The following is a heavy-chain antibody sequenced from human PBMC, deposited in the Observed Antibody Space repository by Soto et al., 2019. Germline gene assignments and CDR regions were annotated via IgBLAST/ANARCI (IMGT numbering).Heavy chain of an antibody. Sequence: WASVKVSCKASGGTFSSYAISWVRQAPGQGLEWMGGIIPIFGTANYAQKFQGRVTITADKSTSTAYMELSSLRSEGTAVYYCARDQVGLRHYYGSGGYYNGYCYYGMGVWGQGSTVTVSS. D-gene: IGHD3-10*01. J-gene: IGHJ6*02. CDR2: IIPIFGTA. CDR3: ARDQVGLRHYYGSGGYYNGYCYYGMGV. CDR1: GGTFSSYA. V-gene: IGHV1-69*06.